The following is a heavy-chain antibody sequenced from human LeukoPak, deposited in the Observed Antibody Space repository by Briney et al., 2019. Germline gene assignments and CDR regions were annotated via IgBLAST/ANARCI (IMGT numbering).Heavy chain of an antibody. CDR1: GFTFSSYA. Sequence: GGSLRLSCAASGFTFSSYAMSWVRQAPGKGLEWVSYISKSGSTIYYADSVKGRFTISRDNAKNSLYLQMNSLRAEDTAVYYCARGGSYRDAFDIWGQGTMVTVSS. CDR2: ISKSGSTI. D-gene: IGHD1-26*01. CDR3: ARGGSYRDAFDI. V-gene: IGHV3-48*04. J-gene: IGHJ3*02.